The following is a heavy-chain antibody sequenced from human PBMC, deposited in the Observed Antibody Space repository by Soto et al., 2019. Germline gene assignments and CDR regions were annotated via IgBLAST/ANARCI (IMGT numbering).Heavy chain of an antibody. CDR3: ARVTDTAMVTSYGMDV. D-gene: IGHD5-18*01. Sequence: QVQLVQSGAEVKKPGASVKVSCKASGYTFTSYGISWVRQAPGQGLEWMGWISTYNGNTNYAQKLQGRVTMTTDTSTSTAYMELRSLRSDDTAVYYCARVTDTAMVTSYGMDVWGQGTTVTVSS. V-gene: IGHV1-18*01. CDR1: GYTFTSYG. CDR2: ISTYNGNT. J-gene: IGHJ6*01.